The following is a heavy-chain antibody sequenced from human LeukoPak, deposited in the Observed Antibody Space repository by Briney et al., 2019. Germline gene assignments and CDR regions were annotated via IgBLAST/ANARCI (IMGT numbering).Heavy chain of an antibody. J-gene: IGHJ4*02. CDR3: ARSSGETTYDY. Sequence: ASVKVSCRASGYTFTNYAISWVRQAPGQGLEWMGWISAYNGNTNYAQKFQGRVTMTTDTSTSTAYMELRSLRSDDTAVYYCARSSGETTYDYWGQGTLVTVFS. V-gene: IGHV1-18*01. CDR2: ISAYNGNT. D-gene: IGHD3-16*01. CDR1: GYTFTNYA.